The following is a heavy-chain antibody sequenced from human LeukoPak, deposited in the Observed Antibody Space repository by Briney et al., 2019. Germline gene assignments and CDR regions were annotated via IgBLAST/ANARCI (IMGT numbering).Heavy chain of an antibody. CDR3: ASGYCSGGHCYSVYFQH. D-gene: IGHD2-15*01. V-gene: IGHV3-53*01. CDR2: IYSGGNT. J-gene: IGHJ1*01. CDR1: GFTVSSNY. Sequence: RGSLRLSCAASGFTVSSNYMSWVRQAPGKGLEWVSVIYSGGNTYYADSVKGRFTFSRDNSKNTLYLQMNSLRAEDTAVYYCASGYCSGGHCYSVYFQHWGQGTLVTVSS.